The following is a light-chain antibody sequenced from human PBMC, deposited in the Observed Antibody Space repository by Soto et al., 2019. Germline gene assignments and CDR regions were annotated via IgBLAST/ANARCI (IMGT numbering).Light chain of an antibody. CDR3: MLSVGTGVWV. J-gene: IGLJ3*02. CDR2: NIE. CDR1: SGSVSTSHY. V-gene: IGLV8-61*01. Sequence: QTVVTQAASLSVSPGGTVTLTCGLNSGSVSTSHYPSWYQQTPGQPPRTLILNIEGRPSGVPERFSGTIIGRRAALTITGAQSEDESDYYCMLSVGTGVWVFGGGTKLTVL.